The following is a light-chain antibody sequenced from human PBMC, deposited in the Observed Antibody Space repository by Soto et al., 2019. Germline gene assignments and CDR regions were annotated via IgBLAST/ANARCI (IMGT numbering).Light chain of an antibody. V-gene: IGLV2-8*01. CDR3: SSYAFSNLWV. Sequence: QSALTQSPSASGSPGQSVTISCTGTSSDVGNYKYVSWYQQHPGKAPKLMIYEVSKRPSGVPDRFSGSKSGNTASLTVSGLQVEDEADYYCSSYAFSNLWVFGGGTKLTVL. CDR2: EVS. J-gene: IGLJ3*02. CDR1: SSDVGNYKY.